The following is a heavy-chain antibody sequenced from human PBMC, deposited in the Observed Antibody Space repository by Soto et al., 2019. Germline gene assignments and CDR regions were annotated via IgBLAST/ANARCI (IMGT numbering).Heavy chain of an antibody. V-gene: IGHV3-30*18. CDR1: GFTFSSYG. D-gene: IGHD2-15*01. CDR3: AKDLADCSGGSCYSNY. J-gene: IGHJ4*02. Sequence: QVQLVESGGGVVQPGRSLRLSCAASGFTFSSYGMHWVRQAPGKGLEWVAVISYDGSNKYYADSVKGRFTISRDNSKNTLDLQMNSLRAEDTAVYYCAKDLADCSGGSCYSNYWGQGTLVTVSS. CDR2: ISYDGSNK.